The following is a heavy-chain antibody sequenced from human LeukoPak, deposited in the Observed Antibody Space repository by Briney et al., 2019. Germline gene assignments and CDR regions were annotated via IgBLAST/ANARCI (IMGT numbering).Heavy chain of an antibody. Sequence: GGSLRLSCAASGFTFSNAWMSWVRQAPGKGLEWVSRIKSKTGGGTTDYAAPVKGRFTISRTDSKNTLYLQMNSLKTEDTAVYYCTTNIHYDSSGRPFDYWGQGTLVTVSS. CDR3: TTNIHYDSSGRPFDY. CDR1: GFTFSNAW. V-gene: IGHV3-15*01. J-gene: IGHJ4*02. CDR2: IKSKTGGGTT. D-gene: IGHD3-22*01.